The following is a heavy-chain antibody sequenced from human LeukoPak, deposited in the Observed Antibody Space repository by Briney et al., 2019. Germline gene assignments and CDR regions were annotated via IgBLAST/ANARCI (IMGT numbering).Heavy chain of an antibody. CDR1: GFTFSSYS. Sequence: GGSLRLSCAASGFTFSSYSMDWVRQAPGKGLEWVSSISISSSYIYYADSVKGRFTISRDNAKNSLYLQMNSLRAEDTAVYYCARDGGTGEYYYYYYMDVWGKGTTVTVSS. CDR3: ARDGGTGEYYYYYYMDV. D-gene: IGHD1-26*01. J-gene: IGHJ6*03. V-gene: IGHV3-21*01. CDR2: ISISSSYI.